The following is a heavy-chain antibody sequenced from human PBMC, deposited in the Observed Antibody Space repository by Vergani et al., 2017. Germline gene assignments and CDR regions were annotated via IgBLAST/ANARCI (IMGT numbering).Heavy chain of an antibody. D-gene: IGHD5-24*01. CDR3: ARREKDGYNTYYFDY. V-gene: IGHV4-38-2*01. CDR2: IYPGDSDT. CDR1: GYSISNGYY. Sequence: QVQLQESGPGLVKPSETLSLTCAVAGYSISNGYYWGWIRQPPGKGLEWMGIIYPGDSDTRYSPSFQGQVTISADKSISTAYLQWSSLKASDTAMYYCARREKDGYNTYYFDYWGQGTLVTVSS. J-gene: IGHJ4*02.